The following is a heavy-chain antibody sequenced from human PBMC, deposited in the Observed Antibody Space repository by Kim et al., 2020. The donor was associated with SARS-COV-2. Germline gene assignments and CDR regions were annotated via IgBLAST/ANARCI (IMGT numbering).Heavy chain of an antibody. CDR3: ARLGAAGTYYYQYAMDV. CDR1: GYTVTTYD. V-gene: IGHV1-8*01. D-gene: IGHD6-13*01. J-gene: IGHJ6*02. Sequence: ASVKVPCKASGYTVTTYDINWVRQATGQGLEWMGWMNPHSGNTGYAQKFQGRVTMTRNTSISTAYMELSSLRSEDTAVYYCARLGAAGTYYYQYAMDVWGQGTTVTVSS. CDR2: MNPHSGNT.